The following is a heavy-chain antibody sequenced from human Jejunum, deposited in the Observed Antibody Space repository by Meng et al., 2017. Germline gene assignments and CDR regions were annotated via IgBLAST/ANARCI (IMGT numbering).Heavy chain of an antibody. CDR3: TRGAYRYCIGGGCFDY. CDR1: GFTFGDYA. CDR2: IRSKPYGGTI. Sequence: GESLKISCTTSGFTFGDYAMSWFRQAPGKGLEWVGFIRSKPYGGTIECAASVKGRFTMSRDDSKSIAYLEMNSLKTEDTAVYFCTRGAYRYCIGGGCFDYWGQGTRVT. J-gene: IGHJ4*02. D-gene: IGHD2-15*01. V-gene: IGHV3-49*03.